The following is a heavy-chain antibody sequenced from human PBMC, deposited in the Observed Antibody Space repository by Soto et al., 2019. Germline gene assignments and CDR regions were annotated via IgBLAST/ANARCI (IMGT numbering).Heavy chain of an antibody. CDR3: ARERLAMIYFDY. V-gene: IGHV3-30-3*01. J-gene: IGHJ4*02. CDR2: ISYDGSNK. D-gene: IGHD5-12*01. CDR1: GFTFSSYA. Sequence: GGSLRLSCAASGFTFSSYAMHWVRQAPGKGLEWVAVISYDGSNKYYADSVKGRFTISRDNSKNTLYLQMNSLRAEDTAVYYCARERLAMIYFDYWGQGTLVTVGS.